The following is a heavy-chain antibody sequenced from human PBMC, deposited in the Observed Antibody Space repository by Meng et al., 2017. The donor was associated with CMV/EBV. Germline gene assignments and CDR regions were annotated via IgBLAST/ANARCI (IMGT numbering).Heavy chain of an antibody. D-gene: IGHD6-6*01. CDR3: ATDKVGSIAALHY. Sequence: ASEKVSCKVSGSTLTELSMHWVRQAPGKGLEWRGGFDPEDGETIYAQKFQGRVTMTEDTSTDTAYMALSSLRSEDTAVYYCATDKVGSIAALHYWGQGTLVTVSS. J-gene: IGHJ4*02. CDR1: GSTLTELS. V-gene: IGHV1-24*01. CDR2: FDPEDGET.